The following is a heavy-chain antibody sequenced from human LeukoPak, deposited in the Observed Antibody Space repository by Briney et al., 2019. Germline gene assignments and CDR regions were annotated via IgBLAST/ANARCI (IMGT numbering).Heavy chain of an antibody. J-gene: IGHJ3*02. Sequence: KTSETLSLTCTVSDGSVSSYYWSWIRQPPGKGLEWIGYIYFSGTTNYNPSLKSRVAISVDTSKNQFSLKLSSETAADTALYYCARHPPRESRGNAFDIWGQGTVVTVSS. CDR1: DGSVSSYY. CDR2: IYFSGTT. CDR3: ARHPPRESRGNAFDI. V-gene: IGHV4-59*08. D-gene: IGHD5-24*01.